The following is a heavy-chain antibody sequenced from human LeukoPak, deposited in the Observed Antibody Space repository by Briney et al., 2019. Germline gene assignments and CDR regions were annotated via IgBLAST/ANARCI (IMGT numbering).Heavy chain of an antibody. CDR3: ARTSMRAFDI. J-gene: IGHJ3*02. CDR1: GFXFSSYS. D-gene: IGHD2/OR15-2a*01. CDR2: ISSSSSTI. Sequence: PGGSLRLSCAASGFXFSSYSMNWVRQAPGKGLEWVSYISSSSSTIYYGDSVKGRFTISRDNGKNSLYLQMNGLRDEDTAVYYCARTSMRAFDIWGQGTMVTVSS. V-gene: IGHV3-48*02.